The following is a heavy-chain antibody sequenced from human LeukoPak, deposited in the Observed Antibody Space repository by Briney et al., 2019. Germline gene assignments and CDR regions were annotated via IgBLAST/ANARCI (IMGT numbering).Heavy chain of an antibody. J-gene: IGHJ4*02. CDR2: INHSGST. CDR1: GGSFSGYY. CDR3: ARLLSGPDEVALDY. Sequence: PSETLSLTCAVYGGSFSGYYWSWIRQPPGKGLEWIGEINHSGSTNYNPSLKSRVTISVDTSKNQFSLKLSSVTAADTAVYYCARLLSGPDEVALDYWGQGTLVTVSS. V-gene: IGHV4-34*01.